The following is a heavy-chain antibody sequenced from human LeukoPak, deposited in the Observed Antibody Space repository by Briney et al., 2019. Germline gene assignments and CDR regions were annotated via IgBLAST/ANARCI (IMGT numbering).Heavy chain of an antibody. D-gene: IGHD3-22*01. Sequence: PGGSLRLSCAAYEFSVGSNYMTWVRQAPGKGLEWVSLIYSGGSTYYADSVKGRFTISRDNSKNTLYLQMNSLRAEDTAVYYCAKDRTSSGYYSVLDYWGQGTLVTVSS. V-gene: IGHV3-66*01. CDR1: EFSVGSNY. CDR3: AKDRTSSGYYSVLDY. J-gene: IGHJ4*02. CDR2: IYSGGST.